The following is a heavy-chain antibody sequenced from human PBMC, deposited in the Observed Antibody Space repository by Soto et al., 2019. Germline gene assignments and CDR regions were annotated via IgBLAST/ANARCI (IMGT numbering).Heavy chain of an antibody. D-gene: IGHD6-6*01. CDR1: GGSISSYY. V-gene: IGHV4-59*01. CDR3: ARRLSSSSDWYYFDY. CDR2: IYYSGST. J-gene: IGHJ4*02. Sequence: SETLSLTCTVSGGSISSYYWSWIRQPPGKGLGWIGYIYYSGSTNYNPSLKSRVTISVDTSKNQFSLKLSSVTAADTAVYYCARRLSSSSDWYYFDYWGQGTLVTVSS.